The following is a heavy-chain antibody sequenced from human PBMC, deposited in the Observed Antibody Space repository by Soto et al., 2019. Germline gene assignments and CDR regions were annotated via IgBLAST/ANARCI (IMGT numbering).Heavy chain of an antibody. Sequence: PXESLLLSCAASGFTFTSHAMHWVRQTPGKGLEWVAAIPYDEIDKKYASSVKGRFTVSRDNVKSTLSLQMNSLRPEDTAVYYCAKDSGYQLPDNYFYYGLDVWGQGTTVTVSS. CDR3: AKDSGYQLPDNYFYYGLDV. V-gene: IGHV3-30*18. D-gene: IGHD2-2*01. CDR2: IPYDEIDK. J-gene: IGHJ6*02. CDR1: GFTFTSHA.